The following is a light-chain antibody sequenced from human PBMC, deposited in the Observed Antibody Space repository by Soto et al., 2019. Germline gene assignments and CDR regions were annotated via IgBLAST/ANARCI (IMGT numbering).Light chain of an antibody. J-gene: IGLJ2*01. CDR1: SSDVGGYNY. Sequence: QSALTQPASVSGSPGQSITISCTGTSSDVGGYNYVSWYQQHPGKAPKVVIYEVSNRPSWISNRFSGSKSGNTASLTISGRQAEDEADYYCSSYTSSSTLVFGGGTKLTVL. CDR3: SSYTSSSTLV. V-gene: IGLV2-14*01. CDR2: EVS.